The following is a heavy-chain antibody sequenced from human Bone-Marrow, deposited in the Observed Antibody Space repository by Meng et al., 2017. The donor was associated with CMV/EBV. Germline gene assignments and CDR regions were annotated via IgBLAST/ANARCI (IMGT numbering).Heavy chain of an antibody. V-gene: IGHV3-23*03. CDR2: IYSGGSST. CDR3: AKDGVDYSYYYYYGMDV. J-gene: IGHJ6*02. Sequence: GESLKISCAASGFTFSSYAMSWVRQAPGKGLEWVSVIYSGGSSTYYADSVKGRFTISRDNSKNTLYLQMNSLRAEETAVYYCAKDGVDYSYYYYYGMDVWGQGTTVTVSS. D-gene: IGHD2-15*01. CDR1: GFTFSSYA.